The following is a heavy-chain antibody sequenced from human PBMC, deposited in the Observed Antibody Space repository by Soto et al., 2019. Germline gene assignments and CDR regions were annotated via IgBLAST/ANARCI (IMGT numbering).Heavy chain of an antibody. D-gene: IGHD2-2*01. CDR2: IHFGGNT. CDR3: ERDQLTAALLGWFDP. J-gene: IGHJ5*02. Sequence: SETLSLTCTVSGDSISTNNYFWGWIRQPPGKGLEWVATIHFGGNTYYSPSLKSRVNISVDTSKNQFSLKLSSVTAADTAVYYCERDQLTAALLGWFDPWGQGTLVTVSS. CDR1: GDSISTNNYF. V-gene: IGHV4-39*07.